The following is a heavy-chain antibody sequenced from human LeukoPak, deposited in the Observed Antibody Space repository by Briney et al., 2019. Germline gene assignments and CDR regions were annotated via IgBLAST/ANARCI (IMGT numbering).Heavy chain of an antibody. CDR2: IYYSGST. V-gene: IGHV4-39*01. CDR1: GGSFSVPDYY. CDR3: ARVGNVDMAMVNFDY. D-gene: IGHD5-18*01. Sequence: SETLSLTCTVSGGSFSVPDYYWGWIRQPPGKGLEWIGTIYYSGSTFSNPTLKSRVTLFMDTSKNQLSLKLRSVTAADTAVYYCARVGNVDMAMVNFDYWGQGTLVTVSS. J-gene: IGHJ4*02.